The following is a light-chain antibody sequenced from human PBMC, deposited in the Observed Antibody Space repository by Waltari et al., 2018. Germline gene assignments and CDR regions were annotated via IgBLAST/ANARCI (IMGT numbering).Light chain of an antibody. CDR2: EAS. CDR1: QRIGSS. J-gene: IGKJ4*01. Sequence: DIQMTQSPSTLSASVGDSVTITCRASQRIGSSLALYQQKPGKAPKVVIYEASSLESGVPSRFSGSGSGTEFTLTISSLQPDDFATYYCQQCNSYLLTFGGGTKVEIK. V-gene: IGKV1-5*03. CDR3: QQCNSYLLT.